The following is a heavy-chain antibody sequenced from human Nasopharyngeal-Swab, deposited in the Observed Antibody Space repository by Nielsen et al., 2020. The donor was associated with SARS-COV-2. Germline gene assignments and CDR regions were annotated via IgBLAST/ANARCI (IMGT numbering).Heavy chain of an antibody. CDR3: ARARGALPFADAFDI. D-gene: IGHD1-26*01. J-gene: IGHJ3*02. CDR1: GFTFSSYA. CDR2: ISYDGSNK. V-gene: IGHV3-30*14. Sequence: GGSLRLSCAASGFTFSSYAMHWVRQAPGKGLEWVAVISYDGSNKYYADSVKGRFTISRDNSKNTLYLQMNSLRAEDTAVYYCARARGALPFADAFDIWGQGTMVTVSS.